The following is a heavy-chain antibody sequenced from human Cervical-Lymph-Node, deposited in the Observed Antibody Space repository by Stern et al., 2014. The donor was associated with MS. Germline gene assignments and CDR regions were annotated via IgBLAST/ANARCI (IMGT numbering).Heavy chain of an antibody. CDR1: GGSISSGGYY. J-gene: IGHJ4*02. CDR3: AREDTAMGYFDY. V-gene: IGHV4-31*03. D-gene: IGHD5-18*01. CDR2: IYYSGST. Sequence: QLKLQESGPGLVKPSQTLSLTCTVSGGSISSGGYYWSWIRQHPGKGLEWIGYIYYSGSTYYNPSLKSRVTISVDTSKNQFSLKLSSVTAADTAVYYCAREDTAMGYFDYWGQGTLVTVSS.